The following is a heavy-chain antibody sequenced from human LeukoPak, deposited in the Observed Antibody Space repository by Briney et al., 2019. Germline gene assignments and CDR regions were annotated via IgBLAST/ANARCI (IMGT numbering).Heavy chain of an antibody. Sequence: SETLSLTCAVYGGSFSGYYWSWIRQPPGKGLEWIGEINHSGSTNYNPSLKSRVTISVDTSKNQFSLKLRSVTAADTAVYYCASSEYSSSSNDYWGQGTLVTVSS. J-gene: IGHJ4*02. CDR3: ASSEYSSSSNDY. V-gene: IGHV4-34*01. CDR1: GGSFSGYY. D-gene: IGHD6-6*01. CDR2: INHSGST.